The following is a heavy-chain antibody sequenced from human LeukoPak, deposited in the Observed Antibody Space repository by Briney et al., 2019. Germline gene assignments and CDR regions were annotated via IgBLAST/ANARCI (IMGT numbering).Heavy chain of an antibody. CDR2: IYYSGST. Sequence: SETLSLTCTVSGGSISSSSYYWGWIRQPPGKGLEWIGSIYYSGSTYYNPSLKSRVTISVDTSKNQFSLKLSSVTAADTAVYYCASGGTPAENYWGQGTLVTVSS. J-gene: IGHJ4*02. CDR3: ASGGTPAENY. CDR1: GGSISSSSYY. V-gene: IGHV4-39*01. D-gene: IGHD4-23*01.